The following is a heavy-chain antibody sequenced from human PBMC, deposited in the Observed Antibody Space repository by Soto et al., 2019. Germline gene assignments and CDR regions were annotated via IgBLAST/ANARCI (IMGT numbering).Heavy chain of an antibody. J-gene: IGHJ2*01. V-gene: IGHV1-3*05. CDR3: AREGYDSSGYYGGGYWYFEL. CDR1: GYTFTSYA. CDR2: INAGNGNT. D-gene: IGHD3-22*01. Sequence: QVQLVQSGAEEKKPGASVKVSCKASGYTFTSYAMHWVRQAPGQRLEWMGWINAGNGNTKYSQKFQGRFTITRDTSVSTAYTVLSSLRSEDTAVYYGAREGYDSSGYYGGGYWYFELWGRGTLVTVSS.